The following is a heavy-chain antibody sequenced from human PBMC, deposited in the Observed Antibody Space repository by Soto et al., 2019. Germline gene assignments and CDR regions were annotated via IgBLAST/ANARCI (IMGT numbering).Heavy chain of an antibody. CDR2: IRQDGGAQ. CDR3: VRGGHGSGSYLGSS. J-gene: IGHJ5*02. V-gene: IGHV3-7*03. CDR1: GFTFTTYW. D-gene: IGHD3-10*01. Sequence: GGSLRLSCVASGFTFTTYWMSWVRQAPGKGLQWVANIRQDGGAQYYVDSVKGRFTISRDNAKNSVYLQMDSLRVEDTAVYYCVRGGHGSGSYLGSSWGQGILVTVSS.